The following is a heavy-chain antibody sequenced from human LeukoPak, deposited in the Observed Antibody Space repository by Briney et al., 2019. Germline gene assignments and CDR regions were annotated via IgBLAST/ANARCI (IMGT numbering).Heavy chain of an antibody. CDR1: GGSISSGDYY. J-gene: IGHJ5*02. V-gene: IGHV4-30-4*01. CDR3: ARVGYYDSSGYH. D-gene: IGHD3-22*01. Sequence: SQALSLTCTVSGGSISSGDYYWSWIRQPPGKGLEWIGYIYYSGSTYYNPSLKGRVTISVDTSKNQFSLKLSSVTAADTAVYYCARVGYYDSSGYHWGQGTLVTVSS. CDR2: IYYSGST.